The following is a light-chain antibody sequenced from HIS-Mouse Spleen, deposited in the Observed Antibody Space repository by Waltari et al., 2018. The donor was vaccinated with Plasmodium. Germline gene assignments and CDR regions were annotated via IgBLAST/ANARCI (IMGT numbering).Light chain of an antibody. CDR3: YSTDSSGNHRV. CDR2: EDS. Sequence: SYELTQPPSVSVSPGQTTRITCSGDALPTNKHYQYQQKSGQSHVLVIYEDSKRPSGIPERFSGSSSGTMATLTISGAQVEDEADYYCYSTDSSGNHRVFGGGTKLTVL. V-gene: IGLV3-10*01. J-gene: IGLJ3*02. CDR1: ALPTNK.